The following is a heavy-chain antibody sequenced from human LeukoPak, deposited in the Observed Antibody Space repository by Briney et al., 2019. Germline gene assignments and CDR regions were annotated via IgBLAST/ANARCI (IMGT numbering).Heavy chain of an antibody. CDR2: ISSSSTYI. V-gene: IGHV3-21*01. D-gene: IGHD2-21*02. Sequence: GGSLRLSCAASGFTFSSYSMNWVRQAPGKGLEWVSSISSSSTYIYYADSVKGRFTISRDNAKNSLYLQMNSLRAEDTAVYYCARSVTGEPYDYWGQGTLVTASS. CDR1: GFTFSSYS. CDR3: ARSVTGEPYDY. J-gene: IGHJ4*02.